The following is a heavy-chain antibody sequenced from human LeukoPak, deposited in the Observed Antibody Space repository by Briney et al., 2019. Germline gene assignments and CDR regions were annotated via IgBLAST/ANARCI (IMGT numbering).Heavy chain of an antibody. CDR1: GYTFTGYY. V-gene: IGHV1-2*02. D-gene: IGHD2-2*01. CDR3: ASRYCSSTSCYVGYYYYGMDV. J-gene: IGHJ6*02. CDR2: INPNSGGT. Sequence: GASVKVSCKASGYTFTGYYLHWVRQAPGQGLEWMGWINPNSGGTNYAQKFQGRVTMTRDTSISTAYMELSRLRSDDTAAYYCASRYCSSTSCYVGYYYYGMDVWGQGTTVTVSS.